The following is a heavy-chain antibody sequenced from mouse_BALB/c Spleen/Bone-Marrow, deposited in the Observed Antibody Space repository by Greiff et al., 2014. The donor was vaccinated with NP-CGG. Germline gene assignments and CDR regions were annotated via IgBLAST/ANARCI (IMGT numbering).Heavy chain of an antibody. CDR3: ALYDYDGLSWFAY. J-gene: IGHJ3*01. CDR1: GYAFSSSW. D-gene: IGHD2-4*01. Sequence: QVQLQQPGPELVKPGASVKISCTASGYAFSSSWMNWVKQRPGQGLEWIGRIYPGDGNTNYNGKFKGKATLTADKSSTTAYMQLSSPTSVDSAVYFCALYDYDGLSWFAYWGQGTLVTVSA. CDR2: IYPGDGNT. V-gene: IGHV1-82*01.